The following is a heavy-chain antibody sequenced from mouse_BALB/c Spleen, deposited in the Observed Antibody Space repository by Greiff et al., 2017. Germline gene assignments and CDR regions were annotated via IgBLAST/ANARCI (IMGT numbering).Heavy chain of an antibody. CDR1: GFSLTSYG. CDR2: IWAGGST. Sequence: QVQLQQSGPGLVAPSQSLSITCTVSGFSLTSYGVHWVRQPPGKGLEWLGVIWAGGSTNYNSALMSRLSISKDNSKSQVFLKMNSLQTDDTAMYYCAGLDGYYAMDYWGQGTSVTVSS. J-gene: IGHJ4*01. CDR3: AGLDGYYAMDY. V-gene: IGHV2-9*02.